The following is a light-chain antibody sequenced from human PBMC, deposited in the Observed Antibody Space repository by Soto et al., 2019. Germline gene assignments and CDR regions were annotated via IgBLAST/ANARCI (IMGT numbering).Light chain of an antibody. Sequence: QSALTQPASLSGSPGQSITISCTGTSSDIGAYDYVSWFQQHPGKAPKLMISEVNNRPSGVSNRFSGSKSGTTASLTISGLQAEDEADYYCSSYTRTSSYVFGGGTKVTAL. CDR2: EVN. CDR3: SSYTRTSSYV. CDR1: SSDIGAYDY. J-gene: IGLJ1*01. V-gene: IGLV2-14*01.